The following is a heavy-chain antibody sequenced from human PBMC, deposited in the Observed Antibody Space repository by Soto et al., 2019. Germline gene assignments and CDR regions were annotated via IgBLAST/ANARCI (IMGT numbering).Heavy chain of an antibody. V-gene: IGHV1-69*13. CDR2: IIPIFGTA. Sequence: SVKVSCKASGGTFSSYAISWVRQAPGQGLEWMGGIIPIFGTANYAQKFQGRVTITADESTSTAYMELSSLRSEDTAVYYCARDGWDHYDSSGYYGFDPWGQGTLVTVSS. D-gene: IGHD3-22*01. CDR3: ARDGWDHYDSSGYYGFDP. J-gene: IGHJ5*02. CDR1: GGTFSSYA.